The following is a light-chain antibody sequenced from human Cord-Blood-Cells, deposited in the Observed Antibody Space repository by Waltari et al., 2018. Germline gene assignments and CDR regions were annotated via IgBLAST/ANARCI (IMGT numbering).Light chain of an antibody. J-gene: IGKJ4*01. CDR2: DAS. V-gene: IGKV1-33*01. Sequence: DIQLTQYPCSLSASVGDRVTITCQASQDISKYLNWYQQKPGKAPKLLIYDASNLETGIPARFSGSGSGTDFTFTISSLQPEDIATYYCQQYDNLPLTFGGGTKVEIK. CDR3: QQYDNLPLT. CDR1: QDISKY.